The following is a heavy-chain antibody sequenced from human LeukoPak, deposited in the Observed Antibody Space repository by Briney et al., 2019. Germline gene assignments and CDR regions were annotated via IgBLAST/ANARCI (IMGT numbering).Heavy chain of an antibody. Sequence: GGSLRLSCAASGFTFSSYGMHWVRQAPGKGLEWVAVISYDGSNKYYADSVKGRFTISRDNSKNTLYLQMNSLRAEDTAVYYCARDMYYYDSSGYYHNPFDYWGQGTLVTVSS. CDR1: GFTFSSYG. V-gene: IGHV3-30*03. CDR2: ISYDGSNK. D-gene: IGHD3-22*01. J-gene: IGHJ4*02. CDR3: ARDMYYYDSSGYYHNPFDY.